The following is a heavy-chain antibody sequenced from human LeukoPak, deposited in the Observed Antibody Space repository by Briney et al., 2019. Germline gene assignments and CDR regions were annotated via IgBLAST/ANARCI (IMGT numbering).Heavy chain of an antibody. CDR3: ARARGYSGYDLTNHFDY. CDR1: GGSISSGSYY. V-gene: IGHV4-39*07. J-gene: IGHJ4*02. D-gene: IGHD5-12*01. CDR2: IYYSGST. Sequence: KTSETLSLTCTVSGGSISSGSYYWGWIRQPPGKGLEWIGSIYYSGSTYYNPSLKSRVTISVDTSKNQFSLKLSSVTAADTAVYYCARARGYSGYDLTNHFDYWGQGTLVTVSS.